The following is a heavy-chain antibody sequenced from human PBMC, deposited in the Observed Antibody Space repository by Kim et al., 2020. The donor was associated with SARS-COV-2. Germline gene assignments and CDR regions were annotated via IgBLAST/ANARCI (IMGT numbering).Heavy chain of an antibody. J-gene: IGHJ6*01. CDR2: IYYSGST. V-gene: IGHV4-59*13. D-gene: IGHD2-2*01. CDR1: GGSISSYY. Sequence: SETLSLTCTVSGGSISSYYWSWIRQPPGKGLEWIGYIYYSGSTNYNPSLKSRVTISVDTSKNQFSLKLSPVTAADPAVYSLPREPVLPPPMTTYYYGMDV. CDR3: PREPVLPPPMTTYYYGMDV.